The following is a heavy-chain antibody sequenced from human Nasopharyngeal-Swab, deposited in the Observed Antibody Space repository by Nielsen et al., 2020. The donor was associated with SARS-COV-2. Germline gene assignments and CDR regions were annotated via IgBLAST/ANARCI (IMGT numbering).Heavy chain of an antibody. D-gene: IGHD2-15*01. J-gene: IGHJ5*02. V-gene: IGHV1-3*01. CDR2: INAGNGNT. Sequence: WVRQETGQGREWMGWINAGNGNTKYSQKFQGRVTITRDTSASTAYMELSSLRSEDTAVYYCARDTGDCSGGSCYPGRFDPWGQGTLVTVSS. CDR3: ARDTGDCSGGSCYPGRFDP.